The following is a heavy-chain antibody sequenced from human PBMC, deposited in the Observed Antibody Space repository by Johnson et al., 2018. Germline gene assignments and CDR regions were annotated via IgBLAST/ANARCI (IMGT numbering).Heavy chain of an antibody. CDR2: ISYDGSNK. J-gene: IGHJ3*02. V-gene: IGHV3-30*18. CDR3: AKVASSSRTGHNAFDI. Sequence: VQLVESGGGVVQPGRSLRLSCAASGFTFSSYGMHWVRQAPGKGLEWVAVISYDGSNKYYADSVKGRFTISRDNSKNTLYLQMNSLRAEDTAVYYCAKVASSSRTGHNAFDIWGQGTMVTVSS. CDR1: GFTFSSYG. D-gene: IGHD6-13*01.